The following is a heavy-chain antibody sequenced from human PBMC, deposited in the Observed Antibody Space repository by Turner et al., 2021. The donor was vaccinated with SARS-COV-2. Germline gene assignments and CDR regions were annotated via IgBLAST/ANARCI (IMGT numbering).Heavy chain of an antibody. CDR3: ARWAYYDSSGYYPSHFDY. J-gene: IGHJ4*02. CDR2: ISSSNNYI. V-gene: IGHV3-21*01. Sequence: EVQLVESGGGLVKPGGSLRLSCAASAFTFSSYSMNWVRQAPGKGLEWVSSISSSNNYIYYADSVKGRFTISRDNAKNSLYLQMNSLRAEDTAVYYCARWAYYDSSGYYPSHFDYWGQGTLVTVSS. D-gene: IGHD3-22*01. CDR1: AFTFSSYS.